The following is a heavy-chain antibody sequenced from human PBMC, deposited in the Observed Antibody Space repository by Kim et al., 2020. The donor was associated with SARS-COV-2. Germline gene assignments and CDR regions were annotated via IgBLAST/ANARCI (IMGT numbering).Heavy chain of an antibody. D-gene: IGHD6-6*01. CDR3: ARGRAAARPFDY. Sequence: ASVKVSCKASGYTFTGYYMHWVRQAPGQGLEWMGRINPNSGGTNYAQKFQGRVTMTRDTSISTAYMELSRPRSDDTAVYYCARGRAAARPFDYWGQGTLVTVSS. CDR1: GYTFTGYY. V-gene: IGHV1-2*06. CDR2: INPNSGGT. J-gene: IGHJ4*02.